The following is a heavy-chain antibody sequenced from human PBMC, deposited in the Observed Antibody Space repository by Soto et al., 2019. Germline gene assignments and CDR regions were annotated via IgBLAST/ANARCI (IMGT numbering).Heavy chain of an antibody. V-gene: IGHV3-23*01. CDR2: ISESGGST. CDR1: GFTLSRYS. J-gene: IGHJ4*02. Sequence: GGALRLSWAASGFTLSRYSMSGVRQAPGKGLECVSSISESGGSTDYADSVKGRFTIARDNSKNTLYLQMNSLRAEDTAVYYCAKDDIEEAGTIPFWDYWGQGT. D-gene: IGHD6-13*01. CDR3: AKDDIEEAGTIPFWDY.